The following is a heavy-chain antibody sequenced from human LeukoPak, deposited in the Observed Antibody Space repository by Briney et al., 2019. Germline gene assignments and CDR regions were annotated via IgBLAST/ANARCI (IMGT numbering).Heavy chain of an antibody. CDR3: ARGSAFYD. CDR1: GFTVSSSY. J-gene: IGHJ4*02. CDR2: INSGGST. V-gene: IGHV3-53*01. D-gene: IGHD2/OR15-2a*01. Sequence: GGSLRLSCAASGFTVSSSYMSWVRQAPGKGLEWVSVINSGGSTYYANSVKGRFTISRDNSKNTLYLQMHSLRAEDTAVYYCARGSAFYDWGQGTLVTVSS.